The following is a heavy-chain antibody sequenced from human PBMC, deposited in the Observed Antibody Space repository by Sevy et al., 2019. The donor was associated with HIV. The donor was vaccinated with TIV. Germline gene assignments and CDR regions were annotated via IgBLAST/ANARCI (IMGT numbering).Heavy chain of an antibody. CDR2: ISSSSSYI. CDR3: TRSSTVTSYYFDY. Sequence: RGSLRLSCAASGFTFSSYSMNWVRQAPGKGLEWVSSISSSSSYIYYADSVKGRFTISRDNAKNSLYLQMNSLRAEDTAVYYCTRSSTVTSYYFDYWGQGTLVTVSS. CDR1: GFTFSSYS. D-gene: IGHD4-17*01. V-gene: IGHV3-21*01. J-gene: IGHJ4*02.